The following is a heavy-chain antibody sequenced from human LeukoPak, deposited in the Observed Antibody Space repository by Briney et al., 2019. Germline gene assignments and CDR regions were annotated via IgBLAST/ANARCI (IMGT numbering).Heavy chain of an antibody. CDR1: GYSLTTYY. CDR2: INPSGGGT. J-gene: IGHJ6*02. V-gene: IGHV1-46*01. CDR3: ASVYLYGMDV. Sequence: GALVKVSCKACGYSLTTYYMHWVRQAPGQGLEWMAIINPSGGGTKYAQKFQGRVTMTRDTPTNTVYMELSSLRTEDTAVYYCASVYLYGMDVWGQGTTVTVSS. D-gene: IGHD2-8*01.